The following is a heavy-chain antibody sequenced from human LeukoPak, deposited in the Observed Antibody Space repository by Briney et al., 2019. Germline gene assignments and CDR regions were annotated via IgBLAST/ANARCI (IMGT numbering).Heavy chain of an antibody. J-gene: IGHJ4*02. V-gene: IGHV4-59*01. CDR1: VGSISSYY. D-gene: IGHD2-2*01. Sequence: SETLSLTCTVSVGSISSYYWSWIRQPPGKGLEWIGYIYYSGSTNYNPSLKSRVTISVDTSKNQFSLRLSSVTAADTAVYYCARGLVVVPAAMSVWGQGTLVTVSS. CDR3: ARGLVVVPAAMSV. CDR2: IYYSGST.